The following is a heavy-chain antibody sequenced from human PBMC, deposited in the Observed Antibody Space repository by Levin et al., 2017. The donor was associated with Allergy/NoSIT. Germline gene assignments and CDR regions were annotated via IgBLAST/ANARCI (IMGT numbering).Heavy chain of an antibody. Sequence: GGSLRLSCAASGFTVSSNYMSWVRQAPGKGLEWVSVIYSGGSTYYADSVKGRFTISRDNSKNTLYLQMNSLRAEDTAVYYCARVNLLGYCSSTSCYEDYWGQGTLVTVSS. CDR1: GFTVSSNY. J-gene: IGHJ4*02. CDR2: IYSGGST. D-gene: IGHD2-2*01. CDR3: ARVNLLGYCSSTSCYEDY. V-gene: IGHV3-66*01.